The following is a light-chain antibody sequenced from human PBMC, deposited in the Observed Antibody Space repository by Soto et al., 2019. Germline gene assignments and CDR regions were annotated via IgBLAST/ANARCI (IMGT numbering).Light chain of an antibody. V-gene: IGLV2-14*01. CDR3: SSYTGSNTLV. Sequence: QSALTQPASVSGSPGQSITISCTGTSSDVGGYNYVSWYQQHPGKAPKLMIYEVSNRPSGVSNRFSGSRSGNTASLTISGLQAEDEAAYYCSSYTGSNTLVFGGGTKLTVL. CDR2: EVS. CDR1: SSDVGGYNY. J-gene: IGLJ2*01.